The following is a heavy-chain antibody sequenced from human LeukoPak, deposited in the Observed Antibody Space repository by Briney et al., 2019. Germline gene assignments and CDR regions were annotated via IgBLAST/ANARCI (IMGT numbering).Heavy chain of an antibody. CDR1: GGSISSHY. Sequence: SETLSLTCTVSGGSISSHYWSWIRQPPGKGLEWIGYIYYSGSTNYNPSLKNRVTISVDTSKNQFSLKLSSVTAADTAVYYCARAPEWLGWFDPWGQGTLVTVSS. CDR2: IYYSGST. J-gene: IGHJ5*02. V-gene: IGHV4-59*11. D-gene: IGHD3-3*01. CDR3: ARAPEWLGWFDP.